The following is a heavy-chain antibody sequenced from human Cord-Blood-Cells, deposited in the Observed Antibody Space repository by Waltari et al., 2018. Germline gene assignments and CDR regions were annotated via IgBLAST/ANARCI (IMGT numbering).Heavy chain of an antibody. D-gene: IGHD3-10*01. J-gene: IGHJ5*02. V-gene: IGHV1-2*06. CDR2: VNPNRGGT. Sequence: QVQLVQSGAEVKKPGASVKVSCKASGSTFTGYYMQWVRQAPGPGLEGRGRVNPNRGGTNCAQRVQGRVTMTRDTSISTAYMGLSRLGADETAVYYCVSGNDRGNNWFDPWGQGTLVTVSS. CDR3: VSGNDRGNNWFDP. CDR1: GSTFTGYY.